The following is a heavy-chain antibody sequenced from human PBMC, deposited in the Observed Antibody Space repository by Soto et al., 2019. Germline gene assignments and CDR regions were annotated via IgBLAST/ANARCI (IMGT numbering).Heavy chain of an antibody. D-gene: IGHD4-17*01. Sequence: QVQLVESGGGVVQPGGSLRLSCTASGFTFTTFGIHWVRQAPGKGLEWVALISYDGHNKYYSDSVKGRFTISRDNYKNTRSLQMNSLRAGDTAAYYCAKDLPAYGDYNYYYYGIDVWGQGTTVSVSS. CDR3: AKDLPAYGDYNYYYYGIDV. CDR2: ISYDGHNK. V-gene: IGHV3-30*18. CDR1: GFTFTTFG. J-gene: IGHJ6*02.